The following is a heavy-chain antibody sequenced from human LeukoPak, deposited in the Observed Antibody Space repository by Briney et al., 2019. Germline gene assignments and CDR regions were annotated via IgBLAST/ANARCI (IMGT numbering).Heavy chain of an antibody. Sequence: GGSLRLSCAASGFTFDDYAMHWVRQAPGKGLEWVSGISWNSGSIGYADSVKGRFTISRDNAKNSLYLQMNSLRAEDTAVYYCAKGHYYGSGSLSDYWGQGTLVTVSS. CDR1: GFTFDDYA. CDR3: AKGHYYGSGSLSDY. CDR2: ISWNSGSI. D-gene: IGHD3-10*01. J-gene: IGHJ4*02. V-gene: IGHV3-9*01.